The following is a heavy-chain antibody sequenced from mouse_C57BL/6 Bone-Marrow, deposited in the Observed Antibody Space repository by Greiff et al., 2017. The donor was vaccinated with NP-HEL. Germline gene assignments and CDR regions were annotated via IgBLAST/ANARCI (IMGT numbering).Heavy chain of an antibody. CDR3: ARRVQVRGWYFEV. J-gene: IGHJ1*03. CDR1: GFTFSSYT. CDR2: ISGGGGNT. V-gene: IGHV5-9*01. D-gene: IGHD2-14*01. Sequence: EVQGVESGGGLVKPGGSLKLSCAASGFTFSSYTMSWVRQTPEKRLEWVATISGGGGNTYYPDSVKGRFTISRDNAKNTLYLQMSSLGSEDTALYYCARRVQVRGWYFEVWGTGTTVTVSS.